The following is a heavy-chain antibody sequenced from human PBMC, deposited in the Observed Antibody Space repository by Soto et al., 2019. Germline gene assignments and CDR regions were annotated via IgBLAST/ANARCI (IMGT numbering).Heavy chain of an antibody. CDR3: TRGEYCTNGVCYHFDH. CDR1: SYTSTSNG. J-gene: IGHJ4*02. V-gene: IGHV1-18*04. Sequence: QVQLVQSGAEVKKPGASVKVSCKASSYTSTSNGFTWVRQAPGQGLEWMGWISDYNGNTKYAQKLQGRVTMTTDTSTSTGYMELRSLRSDDTAVYYCTRGEYCTNGVCYHFDHWGQGTLVTVSS. D-gene: IGHD2-8*01. CDR2: ISDYNGNT.